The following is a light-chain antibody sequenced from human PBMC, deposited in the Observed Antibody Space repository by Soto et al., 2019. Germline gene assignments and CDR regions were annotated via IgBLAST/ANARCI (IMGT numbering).Light chain of an antibody. Sequence: QSVLTQPASVSGSPGQSVTISCSGSSSDVGAYNYVSWYQRHPGKAPKLMIYEGSKRPSGVSNRFSGSKSGNTASLTISGLQAEDEADYYCCSYAGSSTLVFGGGTKLTVL. CDR1: SSDVGAYNY. J-gene: IGLJ3*02. CDR3: CSYAGSSTLV. V-gene: IGLV2-23*01. CDR2: EGS.